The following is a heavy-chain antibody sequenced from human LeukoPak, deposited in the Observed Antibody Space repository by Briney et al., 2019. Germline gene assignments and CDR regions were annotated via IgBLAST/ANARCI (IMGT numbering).Heavy chain of an antibody. CDR1: GFTFSSYA. CDR3: ARDSSSWAFDY. V-gene: IGHV3-23*01. Sequence: GGSLRLSCAASGFTFSSYAMSWVRQAPGKGLEWVSAISGSGGSTYYADSVKGRFTISRDNAKNSLYLQMNSLRAEDTAVYYCARDSSSWAFDYWGQGTLVTVSS. CDR2: ISGSGGST. D-gene: IGHD6-13*01. J-gene: IGHJ4*02.